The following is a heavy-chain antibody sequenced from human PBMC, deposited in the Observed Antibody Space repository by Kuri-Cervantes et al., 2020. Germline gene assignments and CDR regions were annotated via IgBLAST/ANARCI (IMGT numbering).Heavy chain of an antibody. CDR2: TKEDGSEK. V-gene: IGHV3-7*03. J-gene: IGHJ4*02. CDR3: AKDSHAARDS. Sequence: ETLSLTCAASGFTFSDYWMTWVRQAPGKGLEWVANTKEDGSEKQYADSVKGRFTISRDNAKNSLSLQMDSLRAEDTALYYCAKDSHAARDSWGQGTLVTVSS. CDR1: GFTFSDYW. D-gene: IGHD6-6*01.